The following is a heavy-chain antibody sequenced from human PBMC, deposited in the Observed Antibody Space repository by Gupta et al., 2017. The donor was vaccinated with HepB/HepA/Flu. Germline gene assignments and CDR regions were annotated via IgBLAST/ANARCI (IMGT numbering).Heavy chain of an antibody. J-gene: IGHJ6*02. CDR2: ISSSGRTI. CDR3: ARAPGKEVYYYYYGMDV. V-gene: IGHV3-48*03. CDR1: GFTFSSYE. Sequence: EVQLVESGGGLVQPGGSLRLSCAASGFTFSSYEMNWVRQDPGKGLEWVSYISSSGRTIDYADSVKGRFTISRDNAKNSLYLQMNSLRAEDTAVYYCARAPGKEVYYYYYGMDVWGQGTTVTVSS.